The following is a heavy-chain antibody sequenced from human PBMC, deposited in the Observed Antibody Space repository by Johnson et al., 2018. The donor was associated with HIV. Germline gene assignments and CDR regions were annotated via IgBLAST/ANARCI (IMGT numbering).Heavy chain of an antibody. CDR1: GFTFSSYP. Sequence: QMLLVESGGGVVQPGRSLRLSCAASGFTFSSYPMHWVRQAPGKGLQWVAVISYDGSNKYFADSVKGRFTISRDNSKNSLFLQMNSLRAEDTAVYYCARVGANFDAFDIWGQGTMVTVSS. CDR3: ARVGANFDAFDI. D-gene: IGHD4/OR15-4a*01. V-gene: IGHV3-30*04. CDR2: ISYDGSNK. J-gene: IGHJ3*02.